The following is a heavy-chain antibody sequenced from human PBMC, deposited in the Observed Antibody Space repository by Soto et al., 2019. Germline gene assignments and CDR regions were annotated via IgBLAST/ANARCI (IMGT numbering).Heavy chain of an antibody. Sequence: PSETLSLTCTVSGGSISSGGYYWSWIRQHPGKGLEWIGYIYYSGSTYYNPSLKSRVTISVDTSKNQFSLKLSSVTAADTAVYYCARSRLREPYYFAYWGQGTLVTVSS. D-gene: IGHD4-17*01. CDR3: ARSRLREPYYFAY. CDR1: GGSISSGGYY. J-gene: IGHJ4*02. CDR2: IYYSGST. V-gene: IGHV4-31*03.